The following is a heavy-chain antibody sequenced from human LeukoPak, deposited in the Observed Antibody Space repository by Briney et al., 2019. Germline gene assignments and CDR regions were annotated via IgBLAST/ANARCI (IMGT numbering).Heavy chain of an antibody. D-gene: IGHD1-26*01. Sequence: GGSLRLSCAASGFTFSSYGMHWVRQAPGKGLEWVAFIRYDGSNKYYADSVKGRFTISRDNSKNTLYLQMNSLRAEDTAVYYCAKDRLLGASWGLTWFDPWGQGTLVTVSS. CDR3: AKDRLLGASWGLTWFDP. V-gene: IGHV3-30*02. CDR2: IRYDGSNK. J-gene: IGHJ5*02. CDR1: GFTFSSYG.